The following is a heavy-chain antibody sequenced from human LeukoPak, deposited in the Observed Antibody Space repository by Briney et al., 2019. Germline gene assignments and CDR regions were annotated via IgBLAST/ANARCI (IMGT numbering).Heavy chain of an antibody. J-gene: IGHJ4*02. Sequence: PGGSLRLSCAASGFTFSAFAINWVRQAPGQALEWVSAVSGSGTNSYYADSVKGRFTISRDKAKNTLYLQMNSLRAEDTAVYYCARPLGSGWFGPFDSWGQGTLVTVSS. V-gene: IGHV3-23*01. CDR3: ARPLGSGWFGPFDS. D-gene: IGHD6-19*01. CDR1: GFTFSAFA. CDR2: VSGSGTNS.